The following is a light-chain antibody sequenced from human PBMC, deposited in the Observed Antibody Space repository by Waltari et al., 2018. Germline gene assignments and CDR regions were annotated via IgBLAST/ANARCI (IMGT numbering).Light chain of an antibody. J-gene: IGKJ4*01. CDR1: QSLLNSNGNTY. CDR3: MQALQTPLT. V-gene: IGKV2-29*02. CDR2: RVS. Sequence: DIVMNQIPLSLPVTSGEPASISCRSSQSLLNSNGNTYLYWYLQKPGQPPRLLIYRVSNRFSGVPDRFSGSGSGTAFTLKISRVEAEDVEVYYCMQALQTPLTFGGGTKVEIK.